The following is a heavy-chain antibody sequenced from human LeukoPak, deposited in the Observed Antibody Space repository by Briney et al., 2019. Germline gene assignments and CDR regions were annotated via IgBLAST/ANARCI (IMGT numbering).Heavy chain of an antibody. Sequence: SETLSLTCTVSGGSISSYYWSWIRQPAGKGLEWIGRIYTSGSTNYNPSLKSRVTMSVDTPKNQFSLKLSSVTAADTAVYYCARGFLGYCSSTSCPFDIWGQGTMVTVSS. CDR3: ARGFLGYCSSTSCPFDI. D-gene: IGHD2-2*01. CDR2: IYTSGST. CDR1: GGSISSYY. J-gene: IGHJ3*02. V-gene: IGHV4-4*07.